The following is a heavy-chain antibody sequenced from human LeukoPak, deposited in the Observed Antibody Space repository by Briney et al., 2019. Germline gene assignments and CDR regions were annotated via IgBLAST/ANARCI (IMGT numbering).Heavy chain of an antibody. Sequence: ASVKVSCKASGYTFTSQGISWVRQAPGQGLEWMGWISGYNGNTHYAQKLQGRVTMTTDTSTSTAYMELRSLRSDDTAVYYCARSSYYDIPIDYWGQGTLVTVSS. J-gene: IGHJ4*02. D-gene: IGHD3-9*01. CDR1: GYTFTSQG. CDR3: ARSSYYDIPIDY. CDR2: ISGYNGNT. V-gene: IGHV1-18*01.